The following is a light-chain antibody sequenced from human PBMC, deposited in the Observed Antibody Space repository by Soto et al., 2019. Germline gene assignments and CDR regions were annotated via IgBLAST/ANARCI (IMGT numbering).Light chain of an antibody. CDR1: QSVRNW. Sequence: DIQMTQSPSTLSASVGDRVTITCLASQSVRNWLAWYQQKPGRAPQLLIYDSSTLEPGVPSRFRGSGSGTEFTLTINGLQPDDFATYYCQQYDGYSPQTFGQGTKVDI. J-gene: IGKJ1*01. CDR2: DSS. CDR3: QQYDGYSPQT. V-gene: IGKV1-5*01.